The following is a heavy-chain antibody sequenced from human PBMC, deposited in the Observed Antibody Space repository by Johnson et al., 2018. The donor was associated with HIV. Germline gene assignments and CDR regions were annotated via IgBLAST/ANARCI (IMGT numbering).Heavy chain of an antibody. CDR3: AGVTGADDAFDI. Sequence: QVKLVESGGGVVQPGRSLRLSCAASGFTFSSYAMHWVRQAPGKGLEWVAGISYDGSNKYYTDSVKGRFTISRDNSKNTLYLQMNSLRADDTAVYYCAGVTGADDAFDIWGQGTMVIVSS. CDR1: GFTFSSYA. V-gene: IGHV3-30*04. D-gene: IGHD2-21*02. J-gene: IGHJ3*02. CDR2: ISYDGSNK.